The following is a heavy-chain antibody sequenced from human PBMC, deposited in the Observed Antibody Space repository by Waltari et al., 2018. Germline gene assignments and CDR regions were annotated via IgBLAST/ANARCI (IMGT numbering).Heavy chain of an antibody. CDR1: GGSISSYY. V-gene: IGHV4-59*01. Sequence: QVQLQESGPGLVKPSETLSLTCTVSGGSISSYYWSWIRQPPGTGLEWIGYIYYSGSTNYNPSLKSRVTISVDTSKNQFSLKLSSVTAADTAVYYCARVSRVAARPGYYYYMDVWGKGTTVTVSS. CDR3: ARVSRVAARPGYYYYMDV. CDR2: IYYSGST. J-gene: IGHJ6*03. D-gene: IGHD6-6*01.